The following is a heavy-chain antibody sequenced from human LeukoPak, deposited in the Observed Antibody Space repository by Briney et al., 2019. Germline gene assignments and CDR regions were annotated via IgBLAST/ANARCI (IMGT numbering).Heavy chain of an antibody. CDR1: GFTFSDYA. D-gene: IGHD2-2*01. J-gene: IGHJ4*02. CDR3: AQVKMGPAARRPDF. Sequence: GGSLRLSCAASGFTFSDYAMTWVRQAPGKRLEWVATISSNEASTHYADSVIGRFTISRDNSKNTLYLHSHNLRVDDTAVYYCAQVKMGPAARRPDFWGQGALVIVSS. CDR2: ISSNEAST. V-gene: IGHV3-23*01.